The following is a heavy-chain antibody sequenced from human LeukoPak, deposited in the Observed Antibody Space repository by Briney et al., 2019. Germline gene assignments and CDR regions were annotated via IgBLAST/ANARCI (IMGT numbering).Heavy chain of an antibody. V-gene: IGHV5-51*01. CDR2: IYPGESDT. D-gene: IGHD3-10*01. Sequence: GESLKISCKGSGYSFPTYWIGWVRQMPGKGLEWMGFIYPGESDTRYSPSFQGQVTISADKSISTAYLQWRSLKASDTAMYYCARNRGDNTFDHWGQGILVTVSS. CDR3: ARNRGDNTFDH. J-gene: IGHJ4*02. CDR1: GYSFPTYW.